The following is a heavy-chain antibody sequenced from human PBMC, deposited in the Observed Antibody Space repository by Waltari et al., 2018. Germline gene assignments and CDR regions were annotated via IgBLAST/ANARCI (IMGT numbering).Heavy chain of an antibody. CDR2: IKQDGSEK. V-gene: IGHV3-7*01. CDR3: ARVGESY. Sequence: EVQLVESGGGLVQRGGSLRLSCAASGFTCGSSGMSWVRQAPGKGLEWVANIKQDGSEKYYVDSVKGRFTISRDNAKNSLYLQMNSLRAEDTAVYYCARVGESYWGQGTLVTVSS. CDR1: GFTCGSSG. J-gene: IGHJ4*02. D-gene: IGHD3-10*01.